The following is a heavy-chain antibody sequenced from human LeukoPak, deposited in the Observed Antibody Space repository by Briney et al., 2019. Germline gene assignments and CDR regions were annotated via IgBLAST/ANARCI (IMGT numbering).Heavy chain of an antibody. V-gene: IGHV1-18*01. J-gene: IGHJ4*02. CDR2: ISAYNGNT. Sequence: ASVKVSCKASGYTFTSYGISWVRQAPGQGLAWMGWISAYNGNTNYAQKLQGRVTMTTDTSTSTAYMELRSLRSDDTAVYYCARGAHNSSSPPSVGYWGQGTLVTVSS. CDR3: ARGAHNSSSPPSVGY. D-gene: IGHD6-6*01. CDR1: GYTFTSYG.